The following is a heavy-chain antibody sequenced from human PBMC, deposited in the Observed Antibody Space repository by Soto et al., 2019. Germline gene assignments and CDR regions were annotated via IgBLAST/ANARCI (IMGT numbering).Heavy chain of an antibody. V-gene: IGHV1-69*01. CDR3: ARLRRDWGDAFDL. CDR1: GGSFGSSA. D-gene: IGHD3-16*01. CDR2: IIPVFDKA. Sequence: QVQLVQSGADVKKPGSSVKVSCKTSGGSFGSSAISWVRQAPAQGLEWMGEIIPVFDKANYAQNFQGRLTITADELTGTVFMELSSLRSEDPPVYFCARLRRDWGDAFDLWGLGTVVTVSS. J-gene: IGHJ3*01.